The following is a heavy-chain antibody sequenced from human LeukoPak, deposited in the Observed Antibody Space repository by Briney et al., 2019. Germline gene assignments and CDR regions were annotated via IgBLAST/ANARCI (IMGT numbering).Heavy chain of an antibody. V-gene: IGHV4-39*07. Sequence: SETLSLTCTVSGGSISSSSYYWGWIRQPPGKGLEWIGSIYYSGSTYYNPSLKSRVTISVDTSKNQFSLKLSSVTAADTAVYYCARDLQDYYGSRERGYYFDYWGQGTLVTVSS. CDR3: ARDLQDYYGSRERGYYFDY. J-gene: IGHJ4*02. D-gene: IGHD3-10*01. CDR2: IYYSGST. CDR1: GGSISSSSYY.